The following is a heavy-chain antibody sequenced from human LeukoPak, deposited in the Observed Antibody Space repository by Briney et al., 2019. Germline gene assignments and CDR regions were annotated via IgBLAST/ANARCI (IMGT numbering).Heavy chain of an antibody. CDR1: GYSISSGYY. V-gene: IGHV4-38-2*02. CDR2: IYHSGST. J-gene: IGHJ4*02. Sequence: SETLSLTCTVSGYSISSGYYWGWIRQPPGKGLEWIGNIYHSGSTYCNPSLKSRVTISVDTSKNQFSLKLSSVTAADTAVYYCARTSVTGTKNFDSWGQGTLVTVSS. D-gene: IGHD1-1*01. CDR3: ARTSVTGTKNFDS.